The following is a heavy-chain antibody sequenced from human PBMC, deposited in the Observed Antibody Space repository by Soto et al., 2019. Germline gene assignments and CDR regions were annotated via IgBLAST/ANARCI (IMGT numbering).Heavy chain of an antibody. CDR3: AGGGAGSSWPFDY. CDR1: GYTFTSYA. CDR2: INAGNGNT. J-gene: IGHJ4*02. D-gene: IGHD6-13*01. V-gene: IGHV1-3*05. Sequence: QVQLVQSGAEEKKPGASVKVSCKASGYTFTSYAMHWVRQAPGQRLEWMGWINAGNGNTKYSQKFQGRVTITRDTSASTAYRELRSLGSEDTAGYSCAGGGAGSSWPFDYWGQGTLVTVSS.